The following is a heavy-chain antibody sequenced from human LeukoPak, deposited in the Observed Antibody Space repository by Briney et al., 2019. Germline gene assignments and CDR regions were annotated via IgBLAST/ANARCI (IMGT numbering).Heavy chain of an antibody. D-gene: IGHD4-17*01. CDR2: ITGSGTFT. J-gene: IGHJ4*02. Sequence: GGSLRLSCAASGITFINYSMTWVRQAPGKGLEWVSAITGSGTFTDYADSVKGRFTISRDNSKNTLYLQMNSLRAEDMAVYYCAKDRTSLKMTTVTTGLVYWGQGTLVTVSS. V-gene: IGHV3-23*01. CDR1: GITFINYS. CDR3: AKDRTSLKMTTVTTGLVY.